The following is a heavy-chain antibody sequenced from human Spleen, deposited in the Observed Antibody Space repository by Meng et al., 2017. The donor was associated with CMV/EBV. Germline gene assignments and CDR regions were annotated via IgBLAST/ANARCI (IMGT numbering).Heavy chain of an antibody. V-gene: IGHV4-39*07. CDR2: IYSGGTT. CDR3: TRDKIGWVGGDPRWVDS. D-gene: IGHD1-26*01. CDR1: SIITPDYY. Sequence: SIITPDYYWGWVRQPPGKALEWIGSIYSGGTTYYNPSLRSRVTMLVDTSKSQFSLILNSVTAADTAVYYCTRDKIGWVGGDPRWVDSWGQGTLVTVSS. J-gene: IGHJ5*01.